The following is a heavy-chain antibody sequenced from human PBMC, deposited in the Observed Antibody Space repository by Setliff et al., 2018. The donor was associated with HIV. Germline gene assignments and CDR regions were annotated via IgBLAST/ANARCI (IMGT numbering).Heavy chain of an antibody. J-gene: IGHJ6*03. V-gene: IGHV3-48*04. CDR3: ARDQWVGATADYYYYMDV. D-gene: IGHD1-26*01. CDR1: GFTFSSYG. Sequence: LRLSCAASGFTFSSYGMTWVRQAPGKGLEWVSYISGSSTTIYYADSVKGRFTISRDNAKNSLFLQMNTLRAGDTAVYYCARDQWVGATADYYYYMDVWGKGTTVTVSS. CDR2: ISGSSTTI.